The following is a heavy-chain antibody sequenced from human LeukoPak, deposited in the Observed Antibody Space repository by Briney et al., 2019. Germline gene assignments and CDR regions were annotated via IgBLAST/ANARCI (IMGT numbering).Heavy chain of an antibody. CDR3: ARDAVMDV. Sequence: GGSLRLSCAASGFTFSSYAMHWVRQAPGKGLEWVAVISYDGSNKHYADSVKGRFTISRDNSKNTLYLQMNSLRAEDTAVYYCARDAVMDVWGQGTTVTVSS. CDR1: GFTFSSYA. CDR2: ISYDGSNK. J-gene: IGHJ6*02. V-gene: IGHV3-30*04.